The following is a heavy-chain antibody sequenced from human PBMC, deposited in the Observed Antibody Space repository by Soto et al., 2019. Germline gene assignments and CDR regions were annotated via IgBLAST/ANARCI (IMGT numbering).Heavy chain of an antibody. Sequence: HPGGSLRLSCAASEFTFSNYAMSWVRQAPGKGLEWVSAISYGGGTTYYADSVKGRFTISRDNSKNTLYLQMNSLRAEDTAVYYCAKIPPGYSYGYFYFDYWGQGTLVTVSS. CDR1: EFTFSNYA. CDR3: AKIPPGYSYGYFYFDY. D-gene: IGHD5-18*01. V-gene: IGHV3-23*01. CDR2: ISYGGGTT. J-gene: IGHJ4*02.